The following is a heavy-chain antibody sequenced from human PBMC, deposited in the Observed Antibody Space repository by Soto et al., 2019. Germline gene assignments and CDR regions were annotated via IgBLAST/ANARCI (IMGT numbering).Heavy chain of an antibody. V-gene: IGHV1-2*02. CDR2: INPETGGT. CDR3: ARERFQVISDGMDV. D-gene: IGHD2-21*01. CDR1: GYTFTGYY. J-gene: IGHJ6*02. Sequence: ASVKVSCKASGYTFTGYYVHCVREAPGQGLEWMGWINPETGGTSYAQKFQGRVTLSRDTSINTAYLELSSLRFDDAAVYFCARERFQVISDGMDVWGQGTTVTGLL.